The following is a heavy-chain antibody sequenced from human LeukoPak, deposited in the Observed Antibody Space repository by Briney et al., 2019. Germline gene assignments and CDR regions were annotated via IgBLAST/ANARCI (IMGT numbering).Heavy chain of an antibody. Sequence: PGESLKISCAASGFTFSSYSMNWVRQAPGKGLEWVSSISSSSSYIYYADSVKGRFTISRDNAKNSLYLQMNSLRAEDTAVYYCARLEYQFDYWGQGTLVTVSS. V-gene: IGHV3-21*01. CDR2: ISSSSSYI. J-gene: IGHJ4*02. D-gene: IGHD2-2*01. CDR3: ARLEYQFDY. CDR1: GFTFSSYS.